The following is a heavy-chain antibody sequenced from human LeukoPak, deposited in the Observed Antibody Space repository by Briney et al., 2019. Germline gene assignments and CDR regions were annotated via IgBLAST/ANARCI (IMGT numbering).Heavy chain of an antibody. D-gene: IGHD5-18*01. CDR2: IYYSGST. CDR1: GGSISSSSYY. Sequence: SETLSLTCTVSGGSISSSSYYWGWIRQPPGKGLEWIGYIYYSGSTNYNPSLKSRVTISVDTSKNQFSLKLSSVTAADTAVYYCARGGYSYGSGLDYWGQGTLVTVSS. J-gene: IGHJ4*02. CDR3: ARGGYSYGSGLDY. V-gene: IGHV4-61*05.